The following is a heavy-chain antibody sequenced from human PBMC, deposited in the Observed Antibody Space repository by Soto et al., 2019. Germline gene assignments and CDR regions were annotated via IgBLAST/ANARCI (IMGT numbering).Heavy chain of an antibody. CDR2: TIPVLNTA. J-gene: IGHJ3*02. V-gene: IGHV1-69*06. CDR3: ARGVYGSGNYYTGLSAFDI. CDR1: GGTLSDHG. Sequence: QVQLEQSGAEVKKPGSSVKVSCKVSGGTLSDHGVAWLRQAPGQGLEWMGGTIPVLNTAKYAQKFQDRITVTADKFTDIAHMELSRVRSEDTAYYFCARGVYGSGNYYTGLSAFDIWGLGTMVIVAS. D-gene: IGHD3-10*01.